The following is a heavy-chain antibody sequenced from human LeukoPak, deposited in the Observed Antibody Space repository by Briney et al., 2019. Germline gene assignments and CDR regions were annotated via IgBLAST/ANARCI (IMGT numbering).Heavy chain of an antibody. D-gene: IGHD3-16*01. CDR1: GFTFGSYG. CDR3: AKSPWGSYFFDY. Sequence: GRSLRLSCAASGFTFGSYGMHWVRQAPGKGLEWVAVISYDGSNKYYADSVKGRFTISRDNSKNTLYLQMNSLRAEDTAVYYCAKSPWGSYFFDYWGQGTLVTVSS. V-gene: IGHV3-30*18. CDR2: ISYDGSNK. J-gene: IGHJ4*02.